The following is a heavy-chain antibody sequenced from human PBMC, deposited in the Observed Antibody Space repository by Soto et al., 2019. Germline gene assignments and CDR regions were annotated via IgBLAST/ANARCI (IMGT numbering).Heavy chain of an antibody. J-gene: IGHJ4*02. D-gene: IGHD3-22*01. Sequence: PSETLSLTCTVSGDSVRSGSNYWSWIRQPPGKGLHWIGYIFHTGSTNYNPSLKSRVTMSVDTSKNQFSLKLSSVTAADTAVYYCARVPSYHSSGYPQFDFWGQGALVTVSS. V-gene: IGHV4-61*01. CDR2: IFHTGST. CDR1: GDSVRSGSNY. CDR3: ARVPSYHSSGYPQFDF.